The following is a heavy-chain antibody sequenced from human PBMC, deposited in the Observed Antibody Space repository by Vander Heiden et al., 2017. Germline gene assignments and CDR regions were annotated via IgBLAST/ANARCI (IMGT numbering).Heavy chain of an antibody. CDR2: ISYDGSNK. CDR1: GFTFSSYA. CDR3: ARGYNCGGDCIDY. D-gene: IGHD2-21*02. Sequence: QVQLVESGGGVVQPGRSLRLSCAASGFTFSSYAMHWVRQAPGKGLEWVAVISYDGSNKYYADSVKGRFTISRDNSKNTLYLQMNSLRAEDTAVYYCARGYNCGGDCIDYWGQGTLVIVSS. V-gene: IGHV3-30-3*01. J-gene: IGHJ4*02.